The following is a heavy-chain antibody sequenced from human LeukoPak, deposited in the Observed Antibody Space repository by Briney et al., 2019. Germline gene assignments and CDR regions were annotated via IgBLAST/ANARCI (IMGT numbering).Heavy chain of an antibody. CDR3: AREKRNWNDVLRQPARFDP. J-gene: IGHJ5*02. CDR2: MNPNSGNT. D-gene: IGHD1-1*01. Sequence: AAVKVSCKASGYTFTSYDINWVRQATGQGLEWMGWMNPNSGNTGYAQKFQGRVTMTRNTSISTAYIELSSLRSEDTAVYYCAREKRNWNDVLRQPARFDPWGQGTLVTVSS. CDR1: GYTFTSYD. V-gene: IGHV1-8*01.